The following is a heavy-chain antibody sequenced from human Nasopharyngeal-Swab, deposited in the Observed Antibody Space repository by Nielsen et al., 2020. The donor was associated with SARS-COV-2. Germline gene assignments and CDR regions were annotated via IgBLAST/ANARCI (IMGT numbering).Heavy chain of an antibody. CDR2: ISSSGSIA. J-gene: IGHJ3*01. CDR1: GFTFGSYT. Sequence: PGGSLRLACAPSGFTFGSYTMNWVRQAPGKGLEWVSFISSSGSIAKYAESVKGRFTISRDNANNSLYLQMNSLRADDTAVYYCVRDDALIQLWLLPHALDLWGQGTLVTVSS. D-gene: IGHD5-18*01. V-gene: IGHV3-48*04. CDR3: VRDDALIQLWLLPHALDL.